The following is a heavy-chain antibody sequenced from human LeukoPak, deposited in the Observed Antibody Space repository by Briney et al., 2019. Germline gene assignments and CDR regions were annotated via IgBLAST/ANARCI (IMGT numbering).Heavy chain of an antibody. Sequence: GGSLRLSCAASGFTFSSYAMSWVRQAPGKGLEWVSFIYSGGSTYYADSVKGRFTISRDNSKNTLYLQMNSLRAEDTAVYYCARMATTVTWGTLSHFDYWGQGTLVTVSS. D-gene: IGHD4-11*01. CDR3: ARMATTVTWGTLSHFDY. CDR2: IYSGGST. CDR1: GFTFSSYA. V-gene: IGHV3-53*01. J-gene: IGHJ4*02.